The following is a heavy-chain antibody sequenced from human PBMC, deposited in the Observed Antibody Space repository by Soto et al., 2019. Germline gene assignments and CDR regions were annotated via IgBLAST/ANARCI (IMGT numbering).Heavy chain of an antibody. CDR3: AKVISTIGSKQWLAQTKHQALDY. V-gene: IGHV1-2*02. CDR2: MNPNTGGA. J-gene: IGHJ4*02. D-gene: IGHD6-19*01. CDR1: GYNFNGYY. Sequence: GASVKVSCKASGYNFNGYYIHWVRQAPGQGLEWMGWMNPNTGGANYAQKFQGKVIMTTDTSISTAYLELRSLTSDDTAVYYWAKVISTIGSKQWLAQTKHQALDYWGQGTLVTVSS.